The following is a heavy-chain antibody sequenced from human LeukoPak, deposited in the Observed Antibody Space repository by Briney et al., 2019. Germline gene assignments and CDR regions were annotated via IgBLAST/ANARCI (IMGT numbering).Heavy chain of an antibody. CDR3: ARGMSQKPFYDFWSGYFSSGDHGFDY. Sequence: ASVKVSCKASGYTFTSYDINWVRQATGQGLEWMGWMNANSGNTGYAQKFQGRVTMTRNTSISTAYMELSSLRSEDTAVYYCARGMSQKPFYDFWSGYFSSGDHGFDYWGQGTLVTVSS. D-gene: IGHD3-3*01. V-gene: IGHV1-8*01. CDR1: GYTFTSYD. CDR2: MNANSGNT. J-gene: IGHJ4*02.